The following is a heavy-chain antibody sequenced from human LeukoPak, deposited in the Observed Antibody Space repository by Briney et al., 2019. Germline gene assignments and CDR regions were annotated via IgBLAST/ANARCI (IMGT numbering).Heavy chain of an antibody. CDR1: GFTFSSYA. CDR3: AKEPPEGYGMDV. Sequence: PGGSLRLSCAASGFTFSSYAMHWVRQAPGKGLEWVAVISYDGSNKYYADSVKGRFTISRDNSKNTLYLQMNSLRAEDTAVYYCAKEPPEGYGMDVWGQGTTVTVSS. J-gene: IGHJ6*02. V-gene: IGHV3-30-3*01. CDR2: ISYDGSNK.